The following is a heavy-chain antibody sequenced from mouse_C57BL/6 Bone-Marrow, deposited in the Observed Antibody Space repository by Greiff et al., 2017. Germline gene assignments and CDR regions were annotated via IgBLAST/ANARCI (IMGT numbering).Heavy chain of an antibody. J-gene: IGHJ3*01. CDR2: INPGSGGT. D-gene: IGHD4-1*01. CDR3: ARSNNWESWFAY. Sequence: QVQLQQSGAELVRPGTSVTLSCKASGYAFTNYLIEWVKQRPVQGLEWIGVINPGSGGTNYNEKFKGKATLTADKSSSTAYMQLSSLTSEDSAVYFCARSNNWESWFAYWGQGTRVTVSA. V-gene: IGHV1-54*01. CDR1: GYAFTNYL.